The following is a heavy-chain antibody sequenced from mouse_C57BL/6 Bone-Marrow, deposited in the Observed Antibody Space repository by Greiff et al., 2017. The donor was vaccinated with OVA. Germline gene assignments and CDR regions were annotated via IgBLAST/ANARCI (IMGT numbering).Heavy chain of an antibody. D-gene: IGHD2-3*01. V-gene: IGHV7-3*01. Sequence: EVQLVESGGGLVQPGGSLSLSCAASGFTFTDYYMSWVRQPPGKALEWLGFIRNKATGYTTEYSASVQGRFTISRDNSQSRLYLQRNALRAEDSATYYCARYIDGDEAMDYWGQGTSVTVSS. J-gene: IGHJ4*01. CDR1: GFTFTDYY. CDR2: IRNKATGYTT. CDR3: ARYIDGDEAMDY.